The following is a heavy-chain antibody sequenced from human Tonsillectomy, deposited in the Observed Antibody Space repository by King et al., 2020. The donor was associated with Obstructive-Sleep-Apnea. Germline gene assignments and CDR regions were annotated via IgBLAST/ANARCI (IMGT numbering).Heavy chain of an antibody. CDR3: VKAFGFCTRGSRYSFDY. V-gene: IGHV3-64D*08. CDR2: ISRHGDTT. J-gene: IGHJ4*02. CDR1: GFTFSSYA. D-gene: IGHD2-15*01. Sequence: QLVQSGGGMVQPGGSLRLSCLASGFTFSSYAMHWVRQAPGKGLEYVAAISRHGDTTNYADSVKGRFTLSRDNSKNTLYLHLSSLRAEDTAIYYCVKAFGFCTRGSRYSFDYWGQGTLVTVSS.